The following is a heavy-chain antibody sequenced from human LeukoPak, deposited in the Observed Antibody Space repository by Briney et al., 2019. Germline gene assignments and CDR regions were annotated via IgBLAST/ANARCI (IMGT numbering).Heavy chain of an antibody. J-gene: IGHJ4*02. CDR2: ISGSGGST. V-gene: IGHV3-23*01. CDR1: GFTFSSYA. Sequence: PGGSLRLSCAASGFTFSSYAMNWVRQAPGKGLEWVSGISGSGGSTYYADSVKGRFTISRDNAKNSLYLQMNSLRAEDTALYYCARDMTITGADDYWGQGTRVTVSS. CDR3: ARDMTITGADDY. D-gene: IGHD6-13*01.